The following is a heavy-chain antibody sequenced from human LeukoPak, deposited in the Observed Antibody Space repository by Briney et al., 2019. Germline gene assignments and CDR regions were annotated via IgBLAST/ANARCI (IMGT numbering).Heavy chain of an antibody. J-gene: IGHJ5*02. CDR1: GYTFTSYG. Sequence: ASVKVSCKASGYTFTSYGISWVRQAPGQGLEWMGWISAYIGNTNYAQKLQGRVTMTTDTSTSTAYMELRSLRSDDTAVYYCARDLLRANIWQQLVRGNWFDPWGQGTLVTVSS. D-gene: IGHD6-13*01. CDR3: ARDLLRANIWQQLVRGNWFDP. CDR2: ISAYIGNT. V-gene: IGHV1-18*01.